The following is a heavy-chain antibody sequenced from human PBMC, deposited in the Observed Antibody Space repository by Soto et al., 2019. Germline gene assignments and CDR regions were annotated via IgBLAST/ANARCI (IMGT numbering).Heavy chain of an antibody. J-gene: IGHJ6*02. D-gene: IGHD2-21*02. Sequence: GGALRLYCADSGRTFSIYNMNWVRQARGKGREWVSSISTRGDIYYADSVKGRFTISRDNAKNSVSLQMNGLRAEDTALYYCAREDTAWPLSYGLDVWGQGTTVTVSS. CDR2: ISTRGDI. V-gene: IGHV3-21*01. CDR3: AREDTAWPLSYGLDV. CDR1: GRTFSIYN.